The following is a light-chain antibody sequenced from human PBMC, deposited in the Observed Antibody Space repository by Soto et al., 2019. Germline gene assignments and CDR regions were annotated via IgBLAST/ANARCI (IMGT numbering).Light chain of an antibody. V-gene: IGKV1-5*01. Sequence: DIQVTQSPSSLSASIGDRVIITCRASQSVSSWLAWYQQKPGKAPNLLIYDASSLESGVPSRFSGSGSGTEFTLTISSLQPDDFATYYCQQYQSSWTFGQGTKVDIK. CDR2: DAS. CDR3: QQYQSSWT. CDR1: QSVSSW. J-gene: IGKJ1*01.